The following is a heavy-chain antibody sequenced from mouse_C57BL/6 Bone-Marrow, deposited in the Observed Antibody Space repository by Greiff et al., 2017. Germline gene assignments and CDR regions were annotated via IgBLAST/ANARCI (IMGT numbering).Heavy chain of an antibody. V-gene: IGHV1-18*01. Sequence: VQLQQSGPELVKPGASVKIPCKASGYTFTDYNMDWVKQSHGKSLEWIGDINPNNGGTIYNQKFKGKATLTVDKSSSTAYMELRSLTSEDTAVYYCAREGLGGGVDYWGQGTTLTDSS. J-gene: IGHJ2*01. D-gene: IGHD4-1*01. CDR2: INPNNGGT. CDR3: AREGLGGGVDY. CDR1: GYTFTDYN.